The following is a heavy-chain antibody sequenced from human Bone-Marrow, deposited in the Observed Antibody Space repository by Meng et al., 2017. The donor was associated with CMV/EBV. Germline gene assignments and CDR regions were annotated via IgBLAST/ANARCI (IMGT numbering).Heavy chain of an antibody. CDR3: ATFRCSGNRCFSSYFYYSMDA. V-gene: IGHV3-11*04. J-gene: IGHJ6*02. CDR1: GFTFSDYY. CDR2: ISSSGSTI. D-gene: IGHD3-10*02. Sequence: GESLKISCAASGFTFSDYYMSWIRQAPGKGLEWVSYISSSGSTIYYADSVKGRFTISRDNAKNSLYLQLSSLRAEDTAVYYCATFRCSGNRCFSSYFYYSMDAWGQGTTVTVSS.